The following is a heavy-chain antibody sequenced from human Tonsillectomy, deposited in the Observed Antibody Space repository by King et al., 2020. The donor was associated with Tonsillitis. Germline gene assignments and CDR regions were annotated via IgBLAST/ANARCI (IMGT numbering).Heavy chain of an antibody. CDR2: ISWDCGST. Sequence: DVQLVESGGVVVQPGGSLRLSCAASGFTFDDYTMHWVRQAPGKGLEWVSLISWDCGSTYYVASVKGRFTISRDNSNNSLYLQMDSLRTEDTALYYCARGALVVITGGAFDIWGQGTMVTVSS. J-gene: IGHJ3*02. D-gene: IGHD3-22*01. CDR1: GFTFDDYT. V-gene: IGHV3-43*01. CDR3: ARGALVVITGGAFDI.